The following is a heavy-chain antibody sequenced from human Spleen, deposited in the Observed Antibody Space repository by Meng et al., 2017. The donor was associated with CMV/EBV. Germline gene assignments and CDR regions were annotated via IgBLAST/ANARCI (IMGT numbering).Heavy chain of an antibody. Sequence: SETLSLTCAVYGGSFSGYYWSWIRHPQGKGLGWIGVINHSGRTKYNPSLKSRVTVSVDTSKNQFSLKLSSVTAADTAVYYFVRGLDDLLTGYSNPNWFDSWGQGTLVTVSS. V-gene: IGHV4-34*01. D-gene: IGHD3-9*01. CDR3: VRGLDDLLTGYSNPNWFDS. CDR2: INHSGRT. J-gene: IGHJ5*01. CDR1: GGSFSGYY.